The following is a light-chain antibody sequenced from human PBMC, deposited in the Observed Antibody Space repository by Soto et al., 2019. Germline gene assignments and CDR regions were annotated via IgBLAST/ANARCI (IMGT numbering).Light chain of an antibody. CDR3: QQYYSTLWT. CDR2: WAS. J-gene: IGKJ1*01. CDR1: QSVLYSSNNKNY. Sequence: DIVMTQSPDSLAVSLGERATINCKSSQSVLYSSNNKNYLAWYQQKPGQPPKLLIYWASTRESGVPDRFSGSGCGTDFTLTISSLHAEDVAVYYCQQYYSTLWTFGQGTKVEIK. V-gene: IGKV4-1*01.